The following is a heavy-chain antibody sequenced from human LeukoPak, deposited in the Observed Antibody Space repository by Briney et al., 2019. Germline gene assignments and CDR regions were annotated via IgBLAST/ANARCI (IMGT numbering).Heavy chain of an antibody. CDR1: GGSISSHY. CDR2: INHSGST. V-gene: IGHV4-34*01. D-gene: IGHD4-11*01. Sequence: SETLSLTCTVSGGSISSHYWSWIRQPPGKGLEWIGEINHSGSTNYNPSLKSQVTISVDTSKNQFSLKLSSVTAADTAVYYCARGGYTVTFDYWGQGTLVTVSS. CDR3: ARGGYTVTFDY. J-gene: IGHJ4*02.